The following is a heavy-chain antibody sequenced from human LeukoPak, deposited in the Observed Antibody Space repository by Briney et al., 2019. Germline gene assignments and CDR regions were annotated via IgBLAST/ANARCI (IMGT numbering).Heavy chain of an antibody. V-gene: IGHV1-18*04. Sequence: GASETVSCKTSGYTFTDYGVTWVRQAPGQGLEWMGWISAYNGNINYAQKFQGRVTMTIDTSTNTAYMELRSLRFDDTAVYYCARKSIVGVIWLDPWGQGTLVTVSP. J-gene: IGHJ5*02. D-gene: IGHD3-16*01. CDR3: ARKSIVGVIWLDP. CDR1: GYTFTDYG. CDR2: ISAYNGNI.